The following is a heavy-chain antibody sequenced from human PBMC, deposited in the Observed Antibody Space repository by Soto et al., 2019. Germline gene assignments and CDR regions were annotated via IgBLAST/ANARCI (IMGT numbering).Heavy chain of an antibody. V-gene: IGHV3-33*01. Sequence: PGGSLRLSCAASGFTFSSYGMHWVRQAPGKGLEWVAVIWYDGSNKYYADSVKGRFTISRDNSKNTLYLQMSSLRAEDTAVYYCARDPGCSGGSCYSVGDYYYYGMDVWGQGTTVTVSS. D-gene: IGHD2-15*01. J-gene: IGHJ6*02. CDR3: ARDPGCSGGSCYSVGDYYYYGMDV. CDR2: IWYDGSNK. CDR1: GFTFSSYG.